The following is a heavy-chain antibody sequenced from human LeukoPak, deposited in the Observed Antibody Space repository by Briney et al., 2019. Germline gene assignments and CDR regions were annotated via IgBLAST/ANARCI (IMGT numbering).Heavy chain of an antibody. Sequence: ASVKVSCKVSGYAFTGYYMHWVRQAPGQGLEWMGWINPNSGGTNYAQKFQGRVTMTRDTSISTAYMELSRLRSDDTAVYYCARAYDSSGYYYPGDYWGQGTLVTVSS. CDR2: INPNSGGT. D-gene: IGHD3-22*01. V-gene: IGHV1-2*02. CDR3: ARAYDSSGYYYPGDY. J-gene: IGHJ4*02. CDR1: GYAFTGYY.